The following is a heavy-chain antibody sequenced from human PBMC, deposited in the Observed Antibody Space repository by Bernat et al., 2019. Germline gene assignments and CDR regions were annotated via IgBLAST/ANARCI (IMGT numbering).Heavy chain of an antibody. CDR1: GFTFSSYG. Sequence: QVQLVESGGGVVQPGRSLRLSCAASGFTFSSYGMHWVRQAPGKGLEWVAVIWYDGSNKYYADSVKGRFTISRDNSKNTLYLQMNSLRAEDTAVYYCAGGVGEWDFYSYYGMDVGGKGTRVTVFS. CDR3: AGGVGEWDFYSYYGMDV. J-gene: IGHJ6*04. CDR2: IWYDGSNK. D-gene: IGHD1-26*01. V-gene: IGHV3-33*01.